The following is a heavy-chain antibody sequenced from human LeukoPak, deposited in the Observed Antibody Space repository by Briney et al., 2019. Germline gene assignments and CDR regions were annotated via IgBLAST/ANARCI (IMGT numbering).Heavy chain of an antibody. V-gene: IGHV4-34*01. CDR1: GGSFSGYY. CDR3: ARAIVVVPAAVLGFDP. J-gene: IGHJ5*02. Sequence: SETLSLTCAVYGGSFSGYYWSWIRQPPGKGLEWIGEINHSGSTNYNPSLKSRVTISVDTSKNQFSLKLSSVTAADTAVYYCARAIVVVPAAVLGFDPWGQGTLVTVSS. CDR2: INHSGST. D-gene: IGHD2-2*02.